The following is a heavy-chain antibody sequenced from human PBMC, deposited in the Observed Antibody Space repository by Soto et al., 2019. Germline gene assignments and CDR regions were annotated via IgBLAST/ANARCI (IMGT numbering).Heavy chain of an antibody. V-gene: IGHV4-59*08. J-gene: IGHJ4*02. CDR1: GGSISSYY. CDR3: ARLEAAGHDY. CDR2: IYYSGST. D-gene: IGHD6-13*01. Sequence: PSETLSLTCTVSGGSISSYYWSWARQPPGKGLEWIGYIYYSGSTNYNPSLKSRVTISVDTSKNQFSLKLSSVTAADTAVYYCARLEAAGHDYWGQGTLVTVSS.